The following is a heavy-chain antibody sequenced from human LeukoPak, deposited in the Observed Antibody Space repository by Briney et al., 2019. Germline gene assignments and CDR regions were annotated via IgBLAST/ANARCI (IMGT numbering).Heavy chain of an antibody. Sequence: KSSETLSLTCTVSGGSISSYYWSWIRQPPGKGLEWIGYIYYSGSTNYNPSLKSRVTISVDTSKNQFSLKLSSVTAADTAVYYCACEVGTNWFDPWGQGTLVTVSS. D-gene: IGHD6-13*01. CDR1: GGSISSYY. CDR3: ACEVGTNWFDP. V-gene: IGHV4-59*01. J-gene: IGHJ5*02. CDR2: IYYSGST.